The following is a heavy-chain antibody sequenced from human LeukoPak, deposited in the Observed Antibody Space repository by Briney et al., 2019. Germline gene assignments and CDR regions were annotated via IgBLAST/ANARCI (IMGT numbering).Heavy chain of an antibody. J-gene: IGHJ3*02. CDR1: GYTFTGYY. Sequence: ASVKVSCKASGYTFTGYYMHWVRQAPGQGLEWMGWINPNSGGTNYAQKFQGRVTMTRDTSISTAYMELSRLRSDDTAVYYCARENCSGGSCSVAFDIWGQGTTVTVSS. D-gene: IGHD2-15*01. CDR2: INPNSGGT. CDR3: ARENCSGGSCSVAFDI. V-gene: IGHV1-2*02.